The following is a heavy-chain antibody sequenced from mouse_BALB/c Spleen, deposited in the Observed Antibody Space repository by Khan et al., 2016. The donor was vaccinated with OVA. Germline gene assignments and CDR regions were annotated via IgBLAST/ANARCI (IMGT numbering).Heavy chain of an antibody. D-gene: IGHD1-1*01. J-gene: IGHJ4*01. CDR3: SRSNYYGSGRYAMDD. CDR2: ISPGSGSP. V-gene: IGHV1S41*01. Sequence: DLVKPGASVKLSCKASGYTFTSYWINWIKQRPGQGLEWIGHISPGSGSPYYNKMFTVKSTLPVDTSSTTAYIQLRSLSSEDSAVYFCSRSNYYGSGRYAMDDWGQGTSVTVSS. CDR1: GYTFTSYW.